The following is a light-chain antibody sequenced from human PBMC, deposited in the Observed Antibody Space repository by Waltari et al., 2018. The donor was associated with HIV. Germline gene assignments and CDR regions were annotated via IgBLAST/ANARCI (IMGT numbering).Light chain of an antibody. Sequence: QTVVTQEPSFSVSPGGTVTLTCGLSSGSVSTSYYPSWYQQTPGQAPRTLIYSTNTRSSGVPDRFSGSILGNKAALTITGAQADYESDYYCVLYMGRGISLFGGGTKLTVL. V-gene: IGLV8-61*01. CDR1: SGSVSTSYY. J-gene: IGLJ2*01. CDR2: STN. CDR3: VLYMGRGISL.